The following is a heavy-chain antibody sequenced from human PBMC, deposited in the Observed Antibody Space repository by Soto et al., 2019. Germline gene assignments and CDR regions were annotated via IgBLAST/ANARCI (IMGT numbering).Heavy chain of an antibody. V-gene: IGHV1-8*02. CDR1: GGTFSSYD. Sequence: ASVKVSCKASGGTFSSYDINWVRQATGQGLEWMGWMNPNSGNTGYAQKFQGRVTMTRNTSISTAYMELSSLRSEDTAVYYCARGGKDKPPGGQRREKPVYYYGMDVWGQGTTVTVYS. D-gene: IGHD1-1*01. CDR2: MNPNSGNT. J-gene: IGHJ6*02. CDR3: ARGGKDKPPGGQRREKPVYYYGMDV.